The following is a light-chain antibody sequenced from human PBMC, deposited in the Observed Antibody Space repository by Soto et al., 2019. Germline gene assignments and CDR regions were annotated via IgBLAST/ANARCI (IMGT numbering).Light chain of an antibody. J-gene: IGKJ4*01. CDR2: RAS. CDR3: QQYKTYS. CDR1: QSISSW. V-gene: IGKV1-5*03. Sequence: DIQMTQSPSALSASVGGKITITCRANQSISSWLAWYQQQPGKAPSLLIYRASTLESGVPSRFSGSGSGTEFSLTISGLQPYDFATYYCQQYKTYSFGGGTKVEIK.